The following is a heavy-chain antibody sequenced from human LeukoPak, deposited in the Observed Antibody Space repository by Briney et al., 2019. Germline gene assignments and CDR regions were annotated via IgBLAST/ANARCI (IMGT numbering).Heavy chain of an antibody. V-gene: IGHV3-48*01. J-gene: IGHJ3*02. CDR2: ISSSSSTI. D-gene: IGHD3-3*01. CDR1: GFTFSSYS. Sequence: WGSLRLSCAASGFTFSSYSMNWVRQAPGKGLEWVSYISSSSSTIYYADSVKGRFTISRDNAKNSLYLQMNSLRAEDTAVYYCASLGGKYYDFWSGYYFDDAFDIWGQGTMVTVSS. CDR3: ASLGGKYYDFWSGYYFDDAFDI.